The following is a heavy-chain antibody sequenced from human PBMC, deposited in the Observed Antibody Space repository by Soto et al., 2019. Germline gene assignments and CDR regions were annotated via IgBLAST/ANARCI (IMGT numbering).Heavy chain of an antibody. CDR3: VRRGSGNYDY. Sequence: EVQLAESGGGMVQPGGSLRLSCVASGFTFSSYDMHWVRQAPGKGLEYVSSISSNGGTTYYGNSVKGRFTISRDNSKNTLYLQMGSLSAADMAVYYCVRRGSGNYDYWGQGTLVTVSS. V-gene: IGHV3-64*01. CDR2: ISSNGGTT. J-gene: IGHJ4*02. D-gene: IGHD1-7*01. CDR1: GFTFSSYD.